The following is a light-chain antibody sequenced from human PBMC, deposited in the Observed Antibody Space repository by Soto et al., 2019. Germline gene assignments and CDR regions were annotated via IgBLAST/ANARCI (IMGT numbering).Light chain of an antibody. Sequence: DVQMTQSPPPLAVSIGDTVTISCRASQAIGSDLAWFQHRPGTAPKRLIFAVSSLQSGVPSRFSGSGSGTDFSLTISSLQPEDFATYFCLQYNTFPPKFGQGTKV. J-gene: IGKJ1*01. CDR3: LQYNTFPPK. V-gene: IGKV1-17*01. CDR2: AVS. CDR1: QAIGSD.